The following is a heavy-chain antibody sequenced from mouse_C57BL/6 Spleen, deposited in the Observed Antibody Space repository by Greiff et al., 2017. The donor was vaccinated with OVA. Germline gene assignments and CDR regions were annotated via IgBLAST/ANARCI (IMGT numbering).Heavy chain of an antibody. Sequence: LVESGPELVKPGASVKISCKASGYAFSSSWMNWVKQRPGKGLEWIGRIYPGDGDTNYNGKFKGKATLTADKSSSTAYMQLSSLTSEDSAVYFCARRSYYYGSSSYYAMDDWGQGTSVTVSS. CDR3: ARRSYYYGSSSYYAMDD. CDR2: IYPGDGDT. J-gene: IGHJ4*01. CDR1: GYAFSSSW. V-gene: IGHV1-82*01. D-gene: IGHD1-1*01.